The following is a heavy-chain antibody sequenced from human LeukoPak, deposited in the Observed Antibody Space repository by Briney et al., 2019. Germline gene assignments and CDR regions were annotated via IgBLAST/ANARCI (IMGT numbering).Heavy chain of an antibody. J-gene: IGHJ5*02. Sequence: SETLSLTCSVSGGSISASGYCWGWIRQPPGKGLEWIGSICSSGSTYYNPSLKSRVTISVDASKTQFSLKVTSVTAADTAVYYCARTGASSWSWGPGTLVTVSS. V-gene: IGHV4-39*07. D-gene: IGHD6-13*01. CDR1: GGSISASGYC. CDR3: ARTGASSWS. CDR2: ICSSGST.